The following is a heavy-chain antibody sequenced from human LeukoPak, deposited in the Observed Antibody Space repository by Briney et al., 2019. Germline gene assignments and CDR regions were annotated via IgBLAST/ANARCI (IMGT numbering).Heavy chain of an antibody. Sequence: GGSLRLSCAASGFTFSMYPMSWVRQAPGKGLEWVSSVSGSGVHTYYADSVKGRFTISRDNSKNTLYLQMNSLRAEDTAVYYCAKDLFGRPARAYFDYWGQGSLVTVSS. V-gene: IGHV3-23*01. D-gene: IGHD3-16*01. J-gene: IGHJ4*02. CDR2: VSGSGVHT. CDR1: GFTFSMYP. CDR3: AKDLFGRPARAYFDY.